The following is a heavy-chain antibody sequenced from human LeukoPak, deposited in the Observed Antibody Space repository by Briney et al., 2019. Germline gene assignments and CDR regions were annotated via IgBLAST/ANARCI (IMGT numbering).Heavy chain of an antibody. CDR3: ARLDYYHFDD. Sequence: SETLSLTCTVSGGSISSYYWSWIRQPPGKGLEWIGSLYYSGNTNYNPSLKSRVTISLDTSKNQFSLKLSSVTAADTAVYYCARLDYYHFDDWGQGTLVTVSS. CDR2: LYYSGNT. V-gene: IGHV4-59*08. J-gene: IGHJ4*02. D-gene: IGHD3-22*01. CDR1: GGSISSYY.